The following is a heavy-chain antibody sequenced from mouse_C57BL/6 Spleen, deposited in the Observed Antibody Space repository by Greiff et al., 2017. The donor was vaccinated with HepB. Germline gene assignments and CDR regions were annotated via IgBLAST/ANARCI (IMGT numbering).Heavy chain of an antibody. D-gene: IGHD1-1*01. CDR3: TRDRTTVVARDAMDY. J-gene: IGHJ4*01. Sequence: EVKVEESGEGLVKPGGSLKLSCAASGFTFSSYAMSWVRQTPEKRLEWVAYISSGGDYIYYADTVKGRFTISRDNARNTLYLQMSSLKSEDTAMYYCTRDRTTVVARDAMDYWGQGTSVTVSS. CDR2: ISSGGDYI. CDR1: GFTFSSYA. V-gene: IGHV5-9-1*02.